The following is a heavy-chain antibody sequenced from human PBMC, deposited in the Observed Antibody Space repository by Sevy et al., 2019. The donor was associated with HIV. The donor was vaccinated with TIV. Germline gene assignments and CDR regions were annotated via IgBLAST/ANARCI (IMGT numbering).Heavy chain of an antibody. CDR2: ISGSGGST. D-gene: IGHD1-26*01. Sequence: GGSLRLSCAASGFMFSSYAMSWVRQAPGKGLEWVSAISGSGGSTYYADSVKGRFTISRDSSKNTLYLQMNSLGAEDTAVYYCAKIRSDYFYYYYMDVWGKGTTVTVSS. J-gene: IGHJ6*03. CDR1: GFMFSSYA. V-gene: IGHV3-23*01. CDR3: AKIRSDYFYYYYMDV.